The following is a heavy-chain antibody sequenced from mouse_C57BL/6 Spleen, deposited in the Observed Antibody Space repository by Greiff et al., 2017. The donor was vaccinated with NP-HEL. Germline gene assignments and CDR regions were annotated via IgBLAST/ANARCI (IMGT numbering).Heavy chain of an antibody. CDR2: LSSGSSTI. CDR3: ARDGDYGSSFAWFAY. J-gene: IGHJ3*01. D-gene: IGHD1-1*01. Sequence: EVQLQQSGGGLVKPGGSLKLSCAASGFTFSDYGMHWVRQAPEKGLEWVAYLSSGSSTIYYADTVKGRFTISRDNAKNTLFLQMTSLRSEDTAMYYCARDGDYGSSFAWFAYWGQGTLVTVSA. CDR1: GFTFSDYG. V-gene: IGHV5-17*01.